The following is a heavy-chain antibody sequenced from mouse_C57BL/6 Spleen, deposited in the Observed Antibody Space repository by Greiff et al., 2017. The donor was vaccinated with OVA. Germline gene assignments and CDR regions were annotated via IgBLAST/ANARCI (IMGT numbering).Heavy chain of an antibody. CDR1: GYTFTSYG. V-gene: IGHV1-81*01. Sequence: QVQLQQSGAELVRPGASVKLSCKASGYTFTSYGISWVKQRTGQGLEWIGEIYPRSGNTYYNEKFKGKATLTADKSSSTAYMELRSLTSEDSAVYFCARYNYGSSWYFDVWGTGTTVTVSS. CDR3: ARYNYGSSWYFDV. J-gene: IGHJ1*03. CDR2: IYPRSGNT. D-gene: IGHD1-1*01.